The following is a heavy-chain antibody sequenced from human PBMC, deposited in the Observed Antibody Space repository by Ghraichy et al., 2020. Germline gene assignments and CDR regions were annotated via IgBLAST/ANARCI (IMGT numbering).Heavy chain of an antibody. CDR1: GFTFSSYA. J-gene: IGHJ4*02. CDR3: AKRRSGWYLFVPIDY. CDR2: ISGSGGST. Sequence: LSLTCAASGFTFSSYAMSWVRQAPGKGLEWVSAISGSGGSTYYADSVKGRFTISRDNSKNTLYLQMNSLRAEDTAVYYCAKRRSGWYLFVPIDYWGQGTLVTVSS. V-gene: IGHV3-23*01. D-gene: IGHD6-19*01.